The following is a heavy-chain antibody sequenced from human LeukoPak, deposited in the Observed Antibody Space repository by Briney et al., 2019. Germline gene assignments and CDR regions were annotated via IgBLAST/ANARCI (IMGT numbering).Heavy chain of an antibody. CDR1: GFTFDDYA. J-gene: IGHJ4*02. CDR3: AKGQGFGVVPAFDY. Sequence: GGSLRLSCAASGFTFDDYAMHWVRQAPGKGLEWVSGISWNSGSIGYADSVKGRFTISRDNARNSLYLRMNSLRAEDTALYYCAKGQGFGVVPAFDYWGQGTLVTVSS. CDR2: ISWNSGSI. V-gene: IGHV3-9*01. D-gene: IGHD2-2*01.